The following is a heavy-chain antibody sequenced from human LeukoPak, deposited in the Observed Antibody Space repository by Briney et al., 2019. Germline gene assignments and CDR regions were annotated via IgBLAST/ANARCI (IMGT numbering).Heavy chain of an antibody. D-gene: IGHD6-13*01. CDR2: IYYSGST. J-gene: IGHJ5*02. Sequence: SETLSLTCTVSGGSISSSSYYWGWIRQPPGKGLEWIGSIYYSGSTYYNPSLKSRVTISVDTSKNQFSLKLSSVTAADTAVYYCARRNIAAAAGWSDPWGQGTLVTVSS. CDR1: GGSISSSSYY. CDR3: ARRNIAAAAGWSDP. V-gene: IGHV4-39*01.